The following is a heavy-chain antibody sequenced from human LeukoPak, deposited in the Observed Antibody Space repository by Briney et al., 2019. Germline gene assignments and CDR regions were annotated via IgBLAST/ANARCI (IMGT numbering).Heavy chain of an antibody. CDR3: ARDAYAMDV. Sequence: PGRSLRLSCAASGFTFSSYGMHWVRQAPGKGLEWVAVIWYDGSKKYYADSVEGRFTISRDNSKNTLYLQMGSLRAEDSAVYYCARDAYAMDVWGQGTTVTVSS. J-gene: IGHJ6*02. V-gene: IGHV3-33*01. CDR2: IWYDGSKK. CDR1: GFTFSSYG.